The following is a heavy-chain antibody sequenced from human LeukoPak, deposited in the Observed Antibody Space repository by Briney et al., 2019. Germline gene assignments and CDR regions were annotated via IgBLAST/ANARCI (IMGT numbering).Heavy chain of an antibody. CDR2: IIPIFGTG. CDR1: LGTLRDYA. J-gene: IGHJ4*02. D-gene: IGHD5-24*01. V-gene: IGHV1-69*05. Sequence: SVNVSRKPSLGTLRDYAFSWVREAPGQGLEWMGAIIPIFGTGEYAQKFQGRVTITTDESTSTVYMDMSSLRSEDTAVCYCARTRDGYKFGFDYWGQGTLVAVSS. CDR3: ARTRDGYKFGFDY.